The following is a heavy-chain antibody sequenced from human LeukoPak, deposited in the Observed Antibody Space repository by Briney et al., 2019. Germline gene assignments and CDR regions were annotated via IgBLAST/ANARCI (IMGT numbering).Heavy chain of an antibody. CDR3: AKRVSYDLWGGYWYYFDF. CDR1: GFIFSTYA. D-gene: IGHD3-3*01. Sequence: GGSLRLSCAASGFIFSTYAMSWVRQAPGKGLEWVSGITSSGSTTYYADSVKGRFIISRDNSKNTVFLEMNSLRADDTAVYYCAKRVSYDLWGGYWYYFDFWGQGALVTVSS. CDR2: ITSSGSTT. J-gene: IGHJ4*02. V-gene: IGHV3-23*05.